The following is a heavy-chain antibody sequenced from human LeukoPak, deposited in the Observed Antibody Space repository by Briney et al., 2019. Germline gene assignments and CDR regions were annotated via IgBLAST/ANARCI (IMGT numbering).Heavy chain of an antibody. CDR2: ISGSGGST. J-gene: IGHJ3*02. CDR3: AKPSKYYYGSGWEVLGAFDI. D-gene: IGHD3-10*01. V-gene: IGHV3-23*01. Sequence: PGGSLRLSCAASGFTFSSYGMSWVRQAPGKGLEWVSAISGSGGSTYYADSVKGRFTISRDNSKNTLYLQMNSLRAEDTAVYYCAKPSKYYYGSGWEVLGAFDIWGQGTMVTVSS. CDR1: GFTFSSYG.